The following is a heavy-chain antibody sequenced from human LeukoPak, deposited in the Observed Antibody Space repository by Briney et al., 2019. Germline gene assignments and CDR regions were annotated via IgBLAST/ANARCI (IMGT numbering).Heavy chain of an antibody. CDR1: GFTFSSYA. Sequence: GRSLRLSCAASGFTFSSYAMHWVRQAPGQGLEWMGWINPNSGGTNYAQKFQGRVTMTRDTSISTAYMELSRLRSDDTAVYYCASPSGYDSIYYFDYWGQGTLVTVSS. J-gene: IGHJ4*02. D-gene: IGHD5-12*01. V-gene: IGHV1-2*02. CDR2: INPNSGGT. CDR3: ASPSGYDSIYYFDY.